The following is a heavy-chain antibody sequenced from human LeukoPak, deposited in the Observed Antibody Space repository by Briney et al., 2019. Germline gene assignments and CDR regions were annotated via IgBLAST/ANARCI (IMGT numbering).Heavy chain of an antibody. CDR1: GFTVISNY. CDR2: IYSGGST. J-gene: IGHJ4*02. D-gene: IGHD2-2*01. V-gene: IGHV3-53*01. CDR3: ARGDQLDGNDY. Sequence: GGSLRLSCAASGFTVISNYMSWVRQAPGKGLEWVSVIYSGGSTHYADSVKGRFTISRDNSKNTVHLQMNSLSAEDTAVYYCARGDQLDGNDYWGQGTLVTVSS.